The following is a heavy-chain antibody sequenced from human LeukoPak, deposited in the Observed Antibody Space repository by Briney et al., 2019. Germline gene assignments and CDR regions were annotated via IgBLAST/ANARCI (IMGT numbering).Heavy chain of an antibody. Sequence: SSETLSLTCIVSGGSIRGYYWTWIRQSAGQGLEWIGRIYSSGSTSYHPSLKSRFTLSVHTSKNQFSLKLNSVTAADTAVYYCARESGRYSRIDYWGQGTLVTGSS. CDR2: IYSSGST. D-gene: IGHD1-26*01. J-gene: IGHJ4*02. CDR1: GGSIRGYY. CDR3: ARESGRYSRIDY. V-gene: IGHV4-4*07.